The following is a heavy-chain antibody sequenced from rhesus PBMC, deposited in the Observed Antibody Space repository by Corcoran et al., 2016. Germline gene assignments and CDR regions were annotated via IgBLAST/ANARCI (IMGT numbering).Heavy chain of an antibody. J-gene: IGHJ4*01. CDR1: GGSFSSYW. Sequence: QVQLQESGPGLVKPSETLSLTCAVSGGSFSSYWWSWIRQPPGKGLEWIGEINGNSGSTNYNPSLKSRVTISKDASKNQFSLKLSSVTAADTAVYYCARSHTVGTVTSFDYWGQGVLVTVSS. V-gene: IGHV4-80*01. CDR2: INGNSGST. D-gene: IGHD5-24*01. CDR3: ARSHTVGTVTSFDY.